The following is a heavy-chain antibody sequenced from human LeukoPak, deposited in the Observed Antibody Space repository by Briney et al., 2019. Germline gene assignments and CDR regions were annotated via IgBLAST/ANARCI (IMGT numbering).Heavy chain of an antibody. J-gene: IGHJ4*02. Sequence: GGSLRLSCSASGFIFSSDWMKWVRQAPGKGLEWVSYISSSGSTIYYADSVKGRFTISRDNAKNSLYLQMNSLRAEDTAVYYCAREGIAAAGTGGFDYWGQGTLVTVSS. CDR1: GFIFSSDW. CDR2: ISSSGSTI. CDR3: AREGIAAAGTGGFDY. V-gene: IGHV3-48*03. D-gene: IGHD6-13*01.